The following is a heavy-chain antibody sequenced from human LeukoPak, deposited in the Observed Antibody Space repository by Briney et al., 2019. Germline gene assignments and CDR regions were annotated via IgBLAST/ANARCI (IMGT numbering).Heavy chain of an antibody. J-gene: IGHJ5*02. D-gene: IGHD2-15*01. CDR2: INPNSGDP. V-gene: IGHV1-2*02. CDR3: ARRVLVAKDVYWYDP. Sequence: ASVKVSCKASGYTFTGYYVHWVRQAPGQGLEWMGWINPNSGDPNYAQKFLGRVTMTRDTSISTAYMELSRLRSDDTAVYYCARRVLVAKDVYWYDPWGQGTLVTVSS. CDR1: GYTFTGYY.